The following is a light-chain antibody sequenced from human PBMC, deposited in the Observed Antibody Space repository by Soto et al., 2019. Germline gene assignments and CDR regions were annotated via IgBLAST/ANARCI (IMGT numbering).Light chain of an antibody. Sequence: EVVLTQSVGTLSLSPGERATLSCRASQTVRGNYLAWFQQKPGRAPRLLIYAASTRAAGVPDRFSGSGSGTDFSLTSYRLEPEDFAVYYCHHYGPAPWTFGRGNKVEMK. CDR1: QTVRGNY. V-gene: IGKV3-20*01. CDR3: HHYGPAPWT. CDR2: AAS. J-gene: IGKJ1*01.